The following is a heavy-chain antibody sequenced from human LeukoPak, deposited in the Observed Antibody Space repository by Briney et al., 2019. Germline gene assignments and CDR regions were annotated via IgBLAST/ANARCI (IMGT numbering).Heavy chain of an antibody. CDR3: ARVPFYDGSGSYYFDY. CDR1: GGSISSYY. V-gene: IGHV4-59*08. Sequence: SETLSLTCTVSGGSISSYYWSWIRQPPGKGLEWIGYISYSGSTNFNPSLKSRVTISVDTSKNQFSLKLSAVTAADTAVYYCARVPFYDGSGSYYFDYWGQGTLVTVSS. J-gene: IGHJ4*02. CDR2: ISYSGST. D-gene: IGHD3-22*01.